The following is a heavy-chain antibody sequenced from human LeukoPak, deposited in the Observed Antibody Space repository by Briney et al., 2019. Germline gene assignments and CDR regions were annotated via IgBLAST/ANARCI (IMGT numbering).Heavy chain of an antibody. D-gene: IGHD3-3*01. V-gene: IGHV4-39*01. Sequence: SETLSLTCTVSGGSISSSSYYWGWIRQPPGKGLEWIGSIYYSGSTYYNPSLKSRVTISVDTSKNQFSLKLSSVTAADTAVYYCASSITIFAERDCFDPWGQGTLVTVSS. CDR3: ASSITIFAERDCFDP. CDR2: IYYSGST. CDR1: GGSISSSSYY. J-gene: IGHJ5*02.